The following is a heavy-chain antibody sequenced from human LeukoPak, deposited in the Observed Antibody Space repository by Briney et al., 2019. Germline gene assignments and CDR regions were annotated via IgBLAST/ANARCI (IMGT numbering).Heavy chain of an antibody. Sequence: GESLMISCKGSGYSFTSYWISWVRQMPGKGLEWMGRIDPSDSYTNYSPSFQGHVTISADKSISTAYLQWSSLKASDTAMYYCARSLDYYDSSGYPIDYWGQGTLVTVSS. J-gene: IGHJ4*02. D-gene: IGHD3-22*01. CDR2: IDPSDSYT. CDR3: ARSLDYYDSSGYPIDY. CDR1: GYSFTSYW. V-gene: IGHV5-10-1*01.